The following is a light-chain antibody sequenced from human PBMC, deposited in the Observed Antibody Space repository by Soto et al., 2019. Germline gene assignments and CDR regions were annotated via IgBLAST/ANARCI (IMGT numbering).Light chain of an antibody. CDR3: QQRSAWPLT. Sequence: EIVLPQSPATLSLSPGERATLSCRASQSVGNFIAWYQQKPGQAPRLLIYDTPNRFTGIPARFSGSGSGTDFTLTINSLESEDSAVFYCQQRSAWPLTFGGGTRVEIK. V-gene: IGKV3-11*01. CDR1: QSVGNF. J-gene: IGKJ4*01. CDR2: DTP.